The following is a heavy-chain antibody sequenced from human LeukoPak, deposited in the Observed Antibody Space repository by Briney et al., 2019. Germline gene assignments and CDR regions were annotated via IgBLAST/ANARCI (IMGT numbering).Heavy chain of an antibody. J-gene: IGHJ4*02. CDR3: ARGGYSSSRPFDY. V-gene: IGHV1-69*02. CDR2: IIPILGIA. CDR1: GGTFSSYT. D-gene: IGHD6-6*01. Sequence: GALVKVSCKASGGTFSSYTISWVRQAPGQGLEWMGRIIPILGIANYAQKFQGRVTITADKSTSTAYMELSSLRSEDTAVYYCARGGYSSSRPFDYWGQGTLVTVSS.